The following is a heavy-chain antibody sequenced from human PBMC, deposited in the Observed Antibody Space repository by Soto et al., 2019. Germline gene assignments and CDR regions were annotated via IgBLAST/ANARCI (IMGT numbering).Heavy chain of an antibody. J-gene: IGHJ4*02. CDR1: AGSISSCGYS. V-gene: IGHV4-30-2*01. CDR3: ARGMTTVTTFDY. CDR2: IYHSGST. Sequence: SETLPLTCAVSAGSISSCGYSWSWIRQPPGKGLEWIGYIYHSGSTYYNPSLKSRVTISVDRSKNQFSLKLSSVTAADTAVYYCARGMTTVTTFDYWGQGTLVTVSS. D-gene: IGHD4-4*01.